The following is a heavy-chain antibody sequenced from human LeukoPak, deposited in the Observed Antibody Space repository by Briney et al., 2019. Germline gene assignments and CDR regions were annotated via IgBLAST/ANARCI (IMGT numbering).Heavy chain of an antibody. J-gene: IGHJ4*02. CDR1: GFTVSSNY. V-gene: IGHV3-11*04. CDR2: ISSSGDTI. CDR3: ARSSQGDSSGYWWDY. D-gene: IGHD3-22*01. Sequence: GGSLRLSCAASGFTVSSNYMSWIRQAPGKGLEWISYISSSGDTIFYADSVKGRFTISRDNAKNSLYLQMNSLRAEDTAVYYCARSSQGDSSGYWWDYWGQGTLVTVSS.